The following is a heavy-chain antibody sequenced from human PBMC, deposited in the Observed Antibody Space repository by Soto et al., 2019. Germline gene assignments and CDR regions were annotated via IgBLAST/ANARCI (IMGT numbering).Heavy chain of an antibody. V-gene: IGHV1-18*01. CDR1: GYTFTSYG. Sequence: GASVKVSCKASGYTFTSYGISWVRQAPGQGLEWMGWISAYNGNTNYAQKLQGRVTMTTDTSTSTAYMELRSLRSDDTAVYYCARGRNGYTNSNAFDIWGQGTMVTVSS. J-gene: IGHJ3*02. CDR3: ARGRNGYTNSNAFDI. D-gene: IGHD5-12*01. CDR2: ISAYNGNT.